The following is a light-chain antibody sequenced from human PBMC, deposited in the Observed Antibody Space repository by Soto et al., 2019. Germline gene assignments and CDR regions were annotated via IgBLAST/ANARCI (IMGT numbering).Light chain of an antibody. CDR1: QTISSW. CDR3: QHYNSYSQA. Sequence: DIQMTQSPSTLSVSVGDRVTITCRASQTISSWLAWYQQKPGKAPKLLIYNASTLTSGVPSRFSGSGSGTEFTLTISSLQPDDFATYYCQHYNSYSQAFGQGTKVEIK. CDR2: NAS. J-gene: IGKJ1*01. V-gene: IGKV1-5*03.